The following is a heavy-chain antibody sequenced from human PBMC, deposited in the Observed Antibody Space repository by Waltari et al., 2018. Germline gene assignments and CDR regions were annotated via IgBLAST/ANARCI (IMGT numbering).Heavy chain of an antibody. CDR3: AKVGATAYYYYYYYMDV. V-gene: IGHV1-8*01. CDR1: GYTFTSYD. D-gene: IGHD1-26*01. J-gene: IGHJ6*03. Sequence: QVQLVQSGAEVKKPGASVKVSCKASGYTFTSYDIHWVRQATGQGLEWMGWMNPNSGNTGYAQKFQGRVTMTRNTSISTAYMELSSLRSEDTAVYYCAKVGATAYYYYYYYMDVWGKGTTVTVSS. CDR2: MNPNSGNT.